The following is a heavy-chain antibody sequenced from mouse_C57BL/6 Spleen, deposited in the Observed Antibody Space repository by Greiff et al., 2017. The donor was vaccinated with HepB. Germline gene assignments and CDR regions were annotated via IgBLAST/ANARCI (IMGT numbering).Heavy chain of an antibody. J-gene: IGHJ2*01. Sequence: QVQLQQSGPELVKPGASVKISCKASGYAFSSSWMNWVKQRPGKGLEWIGRIYPGDGDTNYNGKFKGKATLTADKSSSTAYMQLSSLTSEDSVVYFCARDENYFDYWGQGTTLTVSS. V-gene: IGHV1-82*01. CDR3: ARDENYFDY. CDR1: GYAFSSSW. CDR2: IYPGDGDT.